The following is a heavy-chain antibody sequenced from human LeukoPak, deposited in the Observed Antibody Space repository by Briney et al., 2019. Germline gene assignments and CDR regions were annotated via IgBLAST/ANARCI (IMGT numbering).Heavy chain of an antibody. D-gene: IGHD1-26*01. CDR3: ARQNRGGSHTTGYYFDY. CDR2: VYAGDSDT. J-gene: IGHJ4*02. CDR1: PYSFTSHW. Sequence: GESLRISCTSSPYSFTSHWIGWVRQKPGKGLEWVGLVYAGDSDTIYSPSFQGQFTMSADKSTSTVYLQWSGLKASDTATYFCARQNRGGSHTTGYYFDYWGLGTLVTVSS. V-gene: IGHV5-51*01.